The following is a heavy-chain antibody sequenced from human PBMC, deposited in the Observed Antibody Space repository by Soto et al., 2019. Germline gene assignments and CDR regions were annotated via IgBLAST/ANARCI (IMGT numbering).Heavy chain of an antibody. J-gene: IGHJ4*02. V-gene: IGHV3-33*01. D-gene: IGHD3-10*01. CDR2: IWYDGSNK. CDR1: GFTFSSYG. CDR3: DTRAQLRFGEPYFDY. Sequence: PGGSLRLSCAASGFTFSSYGMHWVRQAPGKGLEWVAVIWYDGSNKYYADSVKGRFTISRDNSKNTLYLQMNSLRAEDTAVYYCDTRAQLRFGEPYFDYWGQGTLVTVSS.